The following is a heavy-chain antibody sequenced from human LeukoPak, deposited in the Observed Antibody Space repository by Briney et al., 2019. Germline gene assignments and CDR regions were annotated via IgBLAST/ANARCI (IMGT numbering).Heavy chain of an antibody. CDR3: AREPYGVTYVWSRDWYFDL. J-gene: IGHJ2*01. D-gene: IGHD3-16*01. CDR2: IYYSGST. Sequence: SETLSLTCTVSGGSISSSSYYWGWIRQPPGKGLEWIGSIYYSGSTYYNPSLKSRVTISVDTSKNQFSLKLSSVTAADTAIYYCAREPYGVTYVWSRDWYFDLWGRSTLVTVSA. CDR1: GGSISSSSYY. V-gene: IGHV4-39*07.